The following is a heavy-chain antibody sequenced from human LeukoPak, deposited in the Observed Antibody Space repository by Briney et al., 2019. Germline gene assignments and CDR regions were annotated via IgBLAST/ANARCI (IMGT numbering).Heavy chain of an antibody. CDR3: ARQLGRERSSWPTHLDY. Sequence: PSETLSLTCTVSGGSISSYYWSWIRQPPGKGLEWIGYIYYSGSTNYNPSLKSRVTISVDTSKNQFSLKLSSVTAADTAVYYCARQLGRERSSWPTHLDYWGQGTLVTVSS. J-gene: IGHJ4*02. V-gene: IGHV4-59*08. D-gene: IGHD6-13*01. CDR1: GGSISSYY. CDR2: IYYSGST.